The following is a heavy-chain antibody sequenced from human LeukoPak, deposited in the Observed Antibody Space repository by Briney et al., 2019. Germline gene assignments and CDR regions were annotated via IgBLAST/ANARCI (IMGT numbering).Heavy chain of an antibody. CDR2: ISTSSSYI. CDR3: ARGRRGNLDY. J-gene: IGHJ4*02. D-gene: IGHD1-14*01. CDR1: GFTFSTYS. V-gene: IGHV3-21*01. Sequence: GGSLRLSCAASGFTFSTYSVNWVRQAPGKGLEWVSFISTSSSYIHNADSVKGRFTISRDNAKNSLYLQMNSLRAEDTAVYYCARGRRGNLDYWGQGTLVTVSS.